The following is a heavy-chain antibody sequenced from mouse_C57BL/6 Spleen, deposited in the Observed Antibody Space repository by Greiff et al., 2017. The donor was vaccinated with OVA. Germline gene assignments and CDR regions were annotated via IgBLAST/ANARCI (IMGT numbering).Heavy chain of an antibody. D-gene: IGHD2-12*01. V-gene: IGHV5-9*01. CDR3: ARHGFTSYYYAMDY. Sequence: EVMLVESGGGLVKPGGSLKLSCAASGFTFSSYTMSWVRQTPEKRLEWVATISGGGGNTYYPDSVKGRFPISRDNAKNTLYLQMSSLRSEDTALYYCARHGFTSYYYAMDYWGQGTSVTVSS. CDR1: GFTFSSYT. J-gene: IGHJ4*01. CDR2: ISGGGGNT.